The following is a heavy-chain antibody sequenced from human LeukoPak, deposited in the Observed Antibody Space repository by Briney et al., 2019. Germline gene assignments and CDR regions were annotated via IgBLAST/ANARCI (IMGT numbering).Heavy chain of an antibody. CDR2: INPNSGGT. J-gene: IGHJ4*02. D-gene: IGHD6-19*01. Sequence: GASVKVSCKASGYTFTGYYMHWVRQAPGQGLEWMGWINPNSGGTNYAQKFQGRVTMTRDTSISTVYMELSRLRSDDTAVYYCATAPAGWLVPFDYWGQGTLVTVSS. CDR3: ATAPAGWLVPFDY. V-gene: IGHV1-2*02. CDR1: GYTFTGYY.